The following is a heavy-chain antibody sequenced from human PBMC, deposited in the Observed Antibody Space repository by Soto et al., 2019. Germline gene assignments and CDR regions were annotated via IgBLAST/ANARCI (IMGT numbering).Heavy chain of an antibody. CDR1: GFSLSTGGMC. D-gene: IGHD3-22*01. Sequence: GSGPTLVNPSQTLTLTCTLSGFSLSTGGMCVSWIRQPPGKALEWLALIDWDDEKYYSTSLKTRLTISQDTSKNQVVLTMTNMDPVDTATYYCARTLQDSSGYYCVRAYFFDYWGQGIPVTVSS. CDR3: ARTLQDSSGYYCVRAYFFDY. J-gene: IGHJ4*02. CDR2: IDWDDEK. V-gene: IGHV2-70*01.